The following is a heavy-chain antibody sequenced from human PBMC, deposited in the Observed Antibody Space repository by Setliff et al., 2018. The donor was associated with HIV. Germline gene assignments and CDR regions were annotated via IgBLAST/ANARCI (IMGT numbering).Heavy chain of an antibody. V-gene: IGHV1-24*01. J-gene: IGHJ4*02. CDR1: GYTLSELS. Sequence: ASVKVSCKVSGYTLSELSMHWVRQAPGKGLEWMGGFDPEDVETIYAEKFQGRVTMTEDTSTDTAYMELSSLTSEDTAVYYCASSWYSPPYCSSTSCPWHYWGQGTLVTVSS. CDR2: FDPEDVET. CDR3: ASSWYSPPYCSSTSCPWHY. D-gene: IGHD2-2*01.